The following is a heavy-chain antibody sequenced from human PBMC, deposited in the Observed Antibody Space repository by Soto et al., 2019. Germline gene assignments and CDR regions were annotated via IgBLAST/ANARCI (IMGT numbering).Heavy chain of an antibody. D-gene: IGHD4-17*01. Sequence: QLQLQESGPGLVKPSEPLSLTCTVSGGSISSSSYYWGWIRQPPGKGLEWIGSSYYSGSTYYNTSRKSRVTISVDTSKNQFSLKLSSVNAADTAVYYCARQSGGYGDWNWFDPLGQGTLVTVSS. CDR1: GGSISSSSYY. CDR3: ARQSGGYGDWNWFDP. CDR2: SYYSGST. J-gene: IGHJ5*02. V-gene: IGHV4-39*01.